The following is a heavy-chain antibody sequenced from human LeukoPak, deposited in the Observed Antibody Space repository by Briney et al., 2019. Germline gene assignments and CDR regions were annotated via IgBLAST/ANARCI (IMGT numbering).Heavy chain of an antibody. V-gene: IGHV1-18*01. CDR3: ARGLRQWLASYYFDY. D-gene: IGHD6-19*01. J-gene: IGHJ4*02. CDR2: ISAYNGNT. Sequence: ASVKVSCKASGYTFTSYGISWVRQAPGQGLEWMGWISAYNGNTNYAQKLQGRVTMTTDTSTSTAYMELSSLRSEDTAVYYCARGLRQWLASYYFDYWGQGTLVTVSS. CDR1: GYTFTSYG.